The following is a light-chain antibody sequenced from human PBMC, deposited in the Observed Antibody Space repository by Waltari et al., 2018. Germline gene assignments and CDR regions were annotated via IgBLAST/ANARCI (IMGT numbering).Light chain of an antibody. CDR3: QERGRT. Sequence: ELVMTQSPATLSVSPGEGATLSCKASQSLSSNLAWYQQKPGQLPRLLIYGASTRATGIPARFSGSGSGTEFTLTISSLQAEDFAVYYCQERGRTFGQGTKVEIK. J-gene: IGKJ1*01. CDR2: GAS. V-gene: IGKV3-15*01. CDR1: QSLSSN.